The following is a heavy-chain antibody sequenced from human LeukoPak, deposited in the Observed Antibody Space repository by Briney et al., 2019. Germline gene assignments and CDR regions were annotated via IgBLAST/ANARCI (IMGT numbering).Heavy chain of an antibody. D-gene: IGHD3-3*01. Sequence: GGSLRLSCAASGFTFSSYAMSWVRQAPGKGLEWVSAISGSGGSTYYADSVKGRFTISRDNSKNTLYLQMNSLRAEDTAVYYCAKDRWGMSTIFGVVISVNWFDPWGQGTLVTVSS. CDR2: ISGSGGST. J-gene: IGHJ5*02. V-gene: IGHV3-23*01. CDR3: AKDRWGMSTIFGVVISVNWFDP. CDR1: GFTFSSYA.